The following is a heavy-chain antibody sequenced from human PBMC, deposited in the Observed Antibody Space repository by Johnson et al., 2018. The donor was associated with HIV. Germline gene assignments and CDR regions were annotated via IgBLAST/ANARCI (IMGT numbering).Heavy chain of an antibody. D-gene: IGHD4-23*01. CDR3: ASSGYGGNDAFDI. J-gene: IGHJ3*02. V-gene: IGHV3-30*04. Sequence: VQLVESGGGLVQPGRSLRLSCAASGFTFSSYAMHWVRQAPGKGLEWVAVISYDGRDKYYADSVKGRFTISRDNSKNTLYLQMNSLRAEDTALYYCASSGYGGNDAFDIWGQGTMVTVSS. CDR1: GFTFSSYA. CDR2: ISYDGRDK.